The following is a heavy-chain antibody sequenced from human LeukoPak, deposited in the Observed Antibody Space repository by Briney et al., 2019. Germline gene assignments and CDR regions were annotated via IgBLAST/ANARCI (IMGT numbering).Heavy chain of an antibody. Sequence: PGGSLRLSCAASGFTFKDYGMTWVRRAPGKGLEWVSSFSRGGANTYYADSVKGRFTISRDISKNTLYLQMSTLRAEDTAIYYCLKGGWGSPFDYWGQGTLVTVSS. CDR3: LKGGWGSPFDY. J-gene: IGHJ4*02. D-gene: IGHD7-27*01. CDR2: FSRGGANT. V-gene: IGHV3-23*01. CDR1: GFTFKDYG.